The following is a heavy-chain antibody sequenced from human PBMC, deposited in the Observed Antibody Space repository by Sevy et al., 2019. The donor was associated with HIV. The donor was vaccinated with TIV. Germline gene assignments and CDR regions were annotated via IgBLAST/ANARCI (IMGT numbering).Heavy chain of an antibody. J-gene: IGHJ4*02. Sequence: GGSLRLSCAASGFTFDDYAMHWVRQAPGKGLEWVSGISWNSGSIGYADSVKGRFTISRDNAKNSLYLQMNSLRAEDTALYYCTKDILERIAAAGTSYFDYWGQGTLVTVSS. CDR2: ISWNSGSI. V-gene: IGHV3-9*01. CDR1: GFTFDDYA. D-gene: IGHD6-13*01. CDR3: TKDILERIAAAGTSYFDY.